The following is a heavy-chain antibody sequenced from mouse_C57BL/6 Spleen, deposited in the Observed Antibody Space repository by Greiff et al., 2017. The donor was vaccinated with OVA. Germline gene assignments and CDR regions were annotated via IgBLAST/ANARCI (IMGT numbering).Heavy chain of an antibody. V-gene: IGHV1-81*01. Sequence: VQVVESGAELARPGASVKLSCKASGYTFTSYGISWVKQRTGQGLEWIGEIYPRSGNTYYNEKFKGKATLTADKSSSTAYMELRSLTSEDSAVYFCARSGYYGSIGDYWGQGTTLTVSS. D-gene: IGHD1-1*01. CDR2: IYPRSGNT. CDR3: ARSGYYGSIGDY. J-gene: IGHJ2*01. CDR1: GYTFTSYG.